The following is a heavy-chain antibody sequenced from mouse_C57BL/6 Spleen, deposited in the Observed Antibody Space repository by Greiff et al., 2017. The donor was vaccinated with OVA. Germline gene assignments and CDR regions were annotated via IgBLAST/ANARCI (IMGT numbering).Heavy chain of an antibody. J-gene: IGHJ3*01. Sequence: VQLQQPGAELVKPGASVKLSCKASGYTFTSYWMQWVKQRPGQGLEWIGEIDPSDSYTNYNQKFKGKATLTVDTSSSTAYMQLSSLTSEDSAVYYCARLYYGNSSWFAYWGQGTLVNVSA. CDR1: GYTFTSYW. V-gene: IGHV1-50*01. CDR3: ARLYYGNSSWFAY. D-gene: IGHD2-1*01. CDR2: IDPSDSYT.